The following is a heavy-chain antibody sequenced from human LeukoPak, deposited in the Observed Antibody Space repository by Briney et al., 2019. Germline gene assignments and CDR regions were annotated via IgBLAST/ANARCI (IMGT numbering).Heavy chain of an antibody. CDR2: ISGGST. CDR1: GFTFCYYA. Sequence: PGGSLRLSCAASGFTFCYYAMAWVRQAPGKGLEWVSSISGGSTYYADSVKGRFTISRDNSKNTLYLQMNSLRAEDTAVYYCAKGGYNYGYVDYWGQGTLVTVSS. CDR3: AKGGYNYGYVDY. D-gene: IGHD5-18*01. J-gene: IGHJ4*02. V-gene: IGHV3-23*01.